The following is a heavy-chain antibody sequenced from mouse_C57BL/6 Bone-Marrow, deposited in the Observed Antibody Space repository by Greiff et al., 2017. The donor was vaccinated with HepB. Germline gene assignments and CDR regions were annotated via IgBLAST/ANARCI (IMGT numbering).Heavy chain of an antibody. Sequence: EVQLQQSGAELVRPGASVKLSCTASGFNIKDDYMHWVKQRPEQGLEWIGWIDPENGDTEYASKFQGKATITADTSSNTAYLQLSSLTSEDTAVYYCTTGYGSGGFDVWGTGTTVTVSS. J-gene: IGHJ1*03. CDR1: GFNIKDDY. CDR3: TTGYGSGGFDV. V-gene: IGHV14-4*01. CDR2: IDPENGDT. D-gene: IGHD1-1*01.